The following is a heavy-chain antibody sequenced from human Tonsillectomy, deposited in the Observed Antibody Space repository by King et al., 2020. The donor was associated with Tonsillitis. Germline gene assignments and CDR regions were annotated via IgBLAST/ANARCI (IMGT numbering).Heavy chain of an antibody. CDR3: AKGDWWELLRGGFDI. CDR1: GFTFDDYA. V-gene: IGHV3-9*01. D-gene: IGHD1-26*01. CDR2: ISWNSGTI. Sequence: VQLVESGGGLVQPGRSLRLSCAASGFTFDDYAMHWVRQAPGKGLEWVSGISWNSGTIGYAGSVKGRFTISRDNAKNSLYLQMNSLRAEDTAFYYCAKGDWWELLRGGFDIWGQGTMVTVSS. J-gene: IGHJ3*02.